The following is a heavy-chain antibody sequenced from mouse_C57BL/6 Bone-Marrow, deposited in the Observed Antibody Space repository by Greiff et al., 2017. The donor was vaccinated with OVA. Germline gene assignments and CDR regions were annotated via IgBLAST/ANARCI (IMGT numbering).Heavy chain of an antibody. CDR3: ANYGSSYWYFDV. CDR2: MVGSTVGT. J-gene: IGHJ1*03. CDR1: GYSFTGYY. Sequence: EVQLQQSGPELVKPGASVKISCKASGYSFTGYYMNGVWEGPEKSLEWRGEMVGSTVGTTYHQKFKAKATLTVDKSSSTAYMQLKSLTSEDSAVYYCANYGSSYWYFDVWGTGTTVTVSS. D-gene: IGHD1-1*01. V-gene: IGHV1-42*01.